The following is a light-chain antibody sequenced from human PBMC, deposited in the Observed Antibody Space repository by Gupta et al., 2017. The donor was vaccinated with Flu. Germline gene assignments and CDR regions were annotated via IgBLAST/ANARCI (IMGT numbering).Light chain of an antibody. CDR2: GAS. Sequence: LSLSPGERATLSCRASQSVSSSYLAWYQQKPGQAPRLLIYGASSRATGIPDRFSGSGSGTDFTLTISRLEPEDFAVYYCQEYGSSPPMYTFGQGTKLEIK. J-gene: IGKJ2*01. V-gene: IGKV3-20*01. CDR1: QSVSSSY. CDR3: QEYGSSPPMYT.